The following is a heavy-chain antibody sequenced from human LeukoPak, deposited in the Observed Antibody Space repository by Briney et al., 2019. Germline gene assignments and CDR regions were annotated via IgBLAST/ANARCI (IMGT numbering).Heavy chain of an antibody. CDR2: IWYDGSNK. J-gene: IGHJ4*02. Sequence: GGSLRLSCAASGFTFSSYGRHWVRQAPGKGLEWVAVIWYDGSNKYYADSVKGRFTISRDNSKNTLYLQMNSLRAEDTAVYYCARVAGYGGNSYFDYWGQGTLVTVSS. D-gene: IGHD4-23*01. CDR3: ARVAGYGGNSYFDY. CDR1: GFTFSSYG. V-gene: IGHV3-33*01.